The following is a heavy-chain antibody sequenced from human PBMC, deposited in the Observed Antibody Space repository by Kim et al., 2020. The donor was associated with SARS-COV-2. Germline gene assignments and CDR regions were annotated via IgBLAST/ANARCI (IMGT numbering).Heavy chain of an antibody. CDR2: ISYDGSNK. J-gene: IGHJ6*01. CDR1: GFTFSSYA. Sequence: LSLTCAASGFTFSSYAMHWVRQAPGKGLEWVAVISYDGSNKYYADSVKGRFTISRDNSKNTLYLQMNSLRAEDTAVYYCARFSGYSSSWYDYYGMDV. D-gene: IGHD6-13*01. CDR3: ARFSGYSSSWYDYYGMDV. V-gene: IGHV3-30*04.